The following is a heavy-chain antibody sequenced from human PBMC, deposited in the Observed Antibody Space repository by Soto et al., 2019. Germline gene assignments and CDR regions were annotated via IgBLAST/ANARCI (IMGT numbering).Heavy chain of an antibody. V-gene: IGHV3-23*01. CDR1: GFTFNSYA. CDR3: AKNADFWSCGMDV. D-gene: IGHD3-3*01. Sequence: EVQLLESGGGLIQPGGSLRLSCAASGFTFNSYAMTWVRQAPGKGLEWVSIISSSGDGTYYVDSVKGRFTISRDNSRNTLNLQMNSLRAEDTAVYYCAKNADFWSCGMDVWSQGTTVTVAS. J-gene: IGHJ6*02. CDR2: ISSSGDGT.